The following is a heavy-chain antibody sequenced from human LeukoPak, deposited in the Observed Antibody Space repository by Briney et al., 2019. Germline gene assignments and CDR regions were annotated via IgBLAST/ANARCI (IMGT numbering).Heavy chain of an antibody. Sequence: GALRLSCAASGFTFSSYAMSWVRQAPGKGLEWVSAISGSGGSTYYADSVKGRFTISRDNSKNTLYLQMNSLRAEDTAVYYCAKGGGYSSYNWFDPWGQGTLVTVSS. CDR3: AKGGGYSSYNWFDP. D-gene: IGHD5-18*01. CDR2: ISGSGGST. V-gene: IGHV3-23*01. J-gene: IGHJ5*02. CDR1: GFTFSSYA.